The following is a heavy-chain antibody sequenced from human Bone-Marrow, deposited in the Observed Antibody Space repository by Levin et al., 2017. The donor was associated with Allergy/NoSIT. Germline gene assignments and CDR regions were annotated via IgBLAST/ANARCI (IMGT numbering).Heavy chain of an antibody. D-gene: IGHD2/OR15-2a*01. Sequence: GESLKISCAASGFSFSAYSMNWVRQSPGKGLEWVSSISTSNTYIDYADSVKGRFTISRDDAKNSLYLQMNSLRVEDTAVYYCARVFSGNDYWGQGTLVTVSS. CDR2: ISTSNTYI. V-gene: IGHV3-21*01. CDR1: GFSFSAYS. CDR3: ARVFSGNDY. J-gene: IGHJ4*02.